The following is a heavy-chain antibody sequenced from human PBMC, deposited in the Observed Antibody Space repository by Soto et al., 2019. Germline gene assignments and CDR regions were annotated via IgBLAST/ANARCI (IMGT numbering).Heavy chain of an antibody. J-gene: IGHJ4*02. CDR3: AKGLYVSGWYLDY. Sequence: GGFLRLWYAVSEFSFISYAMSCVLQAPGKGLEWVSTISGIGGSTYYPDSVKGRFTISRDNSKNSLYLQMDSLRAEDTAVYYCAKGLYVSGWYLDYWGQGTLVSVSS. CDR2: ISGIGGST. CDR1: EFSFISYA. D-gene: IGHD6-19*01. V-gene: IGHV3-23*01.